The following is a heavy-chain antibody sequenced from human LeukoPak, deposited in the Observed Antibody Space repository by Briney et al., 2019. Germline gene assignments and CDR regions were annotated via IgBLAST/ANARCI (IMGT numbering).Heavy chain of an antibody. CDR1: GGSISHYY. CDR3: VRLHIRGKDAFDI. Sequence: SETLSLTCTVSGGSISHYYWGWIRQPPGKGLEWIGYIDHSGTTNYNPSLRSRVTISVDTSKNQFSLKLSSVTAADTAVYYCVRLHIRGKDAFDIWGQGTMVTVSS. D-gene: IGHD3-10*01. J-gene: IGHJ3*02. CDR2: IDHSGTT. V-gene: IGHV4-59*08.